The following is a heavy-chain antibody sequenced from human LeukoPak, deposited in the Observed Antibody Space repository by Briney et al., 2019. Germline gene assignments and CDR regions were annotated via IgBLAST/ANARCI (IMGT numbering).Heavy chain of an antibody. CDR2: INWNGGST. CDR3: ARDGSYYALDY. D-gene: IGHD1-26*01. CDR1: GFTFDDYG. Sequence: GGSLRLSCAASGFTFDDYGMSWVRQAPGKGLEWVSGINWNGGSTGYADSVKGRFTISRDNAKNSLYLQMSSLRAEDTALYYCARDGSYYALDYWGQGTLVTVSS. J-gene: IGHJ4*02. V-gene: IGHV3-20*04.